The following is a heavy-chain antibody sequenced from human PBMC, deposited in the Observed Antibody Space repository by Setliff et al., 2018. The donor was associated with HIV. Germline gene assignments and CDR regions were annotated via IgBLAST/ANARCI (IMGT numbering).Heavy chain of an antibody. CDR2: INHSGNT. D-gene: IGHD5-18*01. Sequence: SETLSLTCAVYGGSFSDYCWTWIRQSPGKGLEWMGEINHSGNTNYNPSLKSRVTISGDTSRNQVSLKVQSVTAADTAVRYCARGVPLHSYFYRYHMDVWSKGTTVTVSS. CDR1: GGSFSDYC. CDR3: ARGVPLHSYFYRYHMDV. J-gene: IGHJ6*03. V-gene: IGHV4-34*01.